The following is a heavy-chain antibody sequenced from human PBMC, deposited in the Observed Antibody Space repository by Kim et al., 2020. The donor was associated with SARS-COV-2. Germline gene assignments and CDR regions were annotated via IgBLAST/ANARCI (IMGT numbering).Heavy chain of an antibody. CDR3: ARDLRIQLWDYYYGMDV. J-gene: IGHJ6*02. V-gene: IGHV3-30-3*01. CDR2: ISYDGSNK. CDR1: GFTFSSYA. Sequence: GGSLRLSCAASGFTFSSYAMRWVRQAPGKGLEWVAVISYDGSNKYYADSVKGRFTISRDNSKNTLYLQMNSLRAEDTAVYYCARDLRIQLWDYYYGMDVWGQGTTGTVSS. D-gene: IGHD5-18*01.